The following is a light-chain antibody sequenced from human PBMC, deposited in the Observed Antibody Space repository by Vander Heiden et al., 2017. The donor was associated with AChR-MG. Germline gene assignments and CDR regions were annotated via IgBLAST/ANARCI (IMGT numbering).Light chain of an antibody. CDR2: DND. Sequence: QSVLTQQPSASGTPGQRVPISCSGGSSNVGKNYVYWYQQLPGTAPKLFIHDNDLRPSGVPDRFSGSKSGTSASLAISGLRSEDEADYYCAAWDDSLSGVVFGGGTKLTVL. CDR1: SSNVGKNY. CDR3: AAWDDSLSGVV. J-gene: IGLJ2*01. V-gene: IGLV1-47*02.